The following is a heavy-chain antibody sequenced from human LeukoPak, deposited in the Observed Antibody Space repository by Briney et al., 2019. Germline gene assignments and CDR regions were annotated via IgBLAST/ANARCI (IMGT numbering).Heavy chain of an antibody. CDR2: TYTSGST. Sequence: SETLSLTCTVSGGSISSYYWSWIRQPPGKGLEWIGYTYTSGSTNYNPSLKSRVTISVDTSKNQFSLKLSSVTAADTAVYYCARHSYDSSGYYYDYWGQGTLVTVSS. CDR1: GGSISSYY. J-gene: IGHJ4*02. D-gene: IGHD3-22*01. V-gene: IGHV4-4*09. CDR3: ARHSYDSSGYYYDY.